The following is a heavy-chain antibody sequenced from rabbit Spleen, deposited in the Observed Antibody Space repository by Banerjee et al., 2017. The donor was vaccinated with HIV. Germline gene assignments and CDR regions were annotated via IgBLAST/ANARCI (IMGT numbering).Heavy chain of an antibody. CDR2: IYTGSGST. V-gene: IGHV1S43*01. CDR3: ARDTGSSFSTYGMDL. J-gene: IGHJ6*01. Sequence: QEQLEESGGGLVKPEGSLTLTCTASGFSFSSSDYMCWVRQAPGKGLEWIGSIYTGSGSTWYASWVNGRLTISLDNAQNTVFLQMTSLTAADTATYFCARDTGSSFSTYGMDLWGPGTLVT. CDR1: GFSFSSSDY. D-gene: IGHD8-1*01.